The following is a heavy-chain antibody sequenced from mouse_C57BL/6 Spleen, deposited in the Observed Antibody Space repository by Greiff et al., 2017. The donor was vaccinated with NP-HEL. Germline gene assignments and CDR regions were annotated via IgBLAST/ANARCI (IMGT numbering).Heavy chain of an antibody. V-gene: IGHV1-69*01. D-gene: IGHD1-1*01. CDR1: GYTFTSYW. J-gene: IGHJ4*01. Sequence: QVQLQQPGAELVMPGASVKLSCKASGYTFTSYWMHWVKQRPGQGLEWIGEIDPSDSYTNYNQKFKGKSTLTVDKSSSTAYMQLSSLTSEDSAVYYCARSRGRYYYAMDYWGQGTSVTVSS. CDR2: IDPSDSYT. CDR3: ARSRGRYYYAMDY.